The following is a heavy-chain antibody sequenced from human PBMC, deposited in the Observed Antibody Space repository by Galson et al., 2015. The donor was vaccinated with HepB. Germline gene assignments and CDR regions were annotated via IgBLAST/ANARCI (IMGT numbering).Heavy chain of an antibody. Sequence: SLRLSCAASGFTFSNAWMNWVRQAPGKGLEWVGRIKRKIEGGTTDYAAPVKGRFTISRDDSKNTLYPQMNSLKTEDTAVYYCTTDYANYDILTGYLVYFDYWGQGTLVTVSS. CDR1: GFTFSNAW. CDR3: TTDYANYDILTGYLVYFDY. CDR2: IKRKIEGGTT. V-gene: IGHV3-15*07. J-gene: IGHJ4*02. D-gene: IGHD3-9*01.